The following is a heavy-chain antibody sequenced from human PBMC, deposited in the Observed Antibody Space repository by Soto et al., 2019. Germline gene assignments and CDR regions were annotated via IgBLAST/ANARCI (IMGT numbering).Heavy chain of an antibody. CDR3: ARGAQRSYYDFWSGYYYFDY. V-gene: IGHV4-34*01. J-gene: IGHJ4*02. Sequence: SETLSLTCAVYGGSFSGYYWSWIRQPLGKGLEWIGEINHSGSTNYNPSLKSRVTISVDTSKNQFSLKLSSVTAADTAVYYCARGAQRSYYDFWSGYYYFDYWGQGTLVTVSS. D-gene: IGHD3-3*01. CDR2: INHSGST. CDR1: GGSFSGYY.